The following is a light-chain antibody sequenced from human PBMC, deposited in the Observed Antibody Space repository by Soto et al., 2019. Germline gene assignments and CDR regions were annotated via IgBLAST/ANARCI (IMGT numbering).Light chain of an antibody. CDR2: ENN. J-gene: IGLJ1*01. Sequence: QSVLTQPPSVSAAPGQRVTISCSGRTSNIGNNFVSWYQQLPETAPKLLIHENNKRPSGIPDRFSGSKSGSSATLGITGLQTGDEADYYCQVWDGSSEHYVFGTGTKLTVL. CDR1: TSNIGNNF. V-gene: IGLV1-51*02. CDR3: QVWDGSSEHYV.